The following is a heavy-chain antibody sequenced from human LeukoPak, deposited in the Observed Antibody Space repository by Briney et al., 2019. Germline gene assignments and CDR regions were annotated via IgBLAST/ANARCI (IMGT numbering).Heavy chain of an antibody. D-gene: IGHD7-27*01. V-gene: IGHV3-74*01. CDR2: MNSDGSST. CDR3: VRDLVYGTGDQRFDY. CDR1: GFIFSSYW. J-gene: IGHJ4*02. Sequence: GGALRLSCTASGFIFSSYWMHWVRQTPGKGLEWVSRMNSDGSSTNYADSVKGRLTISRDNAKNTLYLQMNGLRVEDTAVYYCVRDLVYGTGDQRFDYWGQGTLVTVSS.